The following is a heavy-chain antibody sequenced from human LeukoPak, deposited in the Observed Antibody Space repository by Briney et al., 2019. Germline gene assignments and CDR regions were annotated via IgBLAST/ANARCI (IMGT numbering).Heavy chain of an antibody. J-gene: IGHJ4*02. D-gene: IGHD3-10*01. V-gene: IGHV3-30-3*01. Sequence: GGSLRLSCAASGFTFSSYAMHWVRQAPGKGLEWVAVISYDGSNKYYADSVKGRFTISRDNSKNTLYLQMNSLRAEDTAVYYCARDLFRVYYGSGNDYWGQGTLVTVSS. CDR1: GFTFSSYA. CDR3: ARDLFRVYYGSGNDY. CDR2: ISYDGSNK.